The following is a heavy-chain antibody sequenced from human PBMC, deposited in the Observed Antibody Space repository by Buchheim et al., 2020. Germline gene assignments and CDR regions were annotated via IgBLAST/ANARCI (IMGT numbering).Heavy chain of an antibody. CDR1: GLTFSNYA. V-gene: IGHV3-23*01. Sequence: EVQVLESGGGLVQPGGSLRLSCAASGLTFSNYAMSWVRQAPGKGLEWVSSINGIGGSTYYADSVKGRFTISRDNSQNTMYLQMSNLRADDTAIYFCAKDAGRQVAGLVDYWGQGTL. D-gene: IGHD6-19*01. J-gene: IGHJ4*02. CDR2: INGIGGST. CDR3: AKDAGRQVAGLVDY.